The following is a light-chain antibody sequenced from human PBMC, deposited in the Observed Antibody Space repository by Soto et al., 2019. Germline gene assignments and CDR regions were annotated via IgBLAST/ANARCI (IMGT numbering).Light chain of an antibody. Sequence: QAVVTQPPSMSGAPGQRVSLSCTGSSSNVGTFDVHWYQHLPGTAPKLLIYGHTNRPSGVPDRFSGSKTGTSASLAITGLQGEDEADYFCQSYDISLNAWVFGGGTKLTVL. V-gene: IGLV1-40*01. CDR2: GHT. CDR3: QSYDISLNAWV. J-gene: IGLJ3*02. CDR1: SSNVGTFD.